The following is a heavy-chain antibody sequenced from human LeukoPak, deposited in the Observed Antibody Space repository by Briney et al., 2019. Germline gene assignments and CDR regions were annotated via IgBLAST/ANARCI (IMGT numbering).Heavy chain of an antibody. CDR2: INQDGSAQ. D-gene: IGHD5-12*01. V-gene: IGHV3-7*03. CDR3: ARDHPSGYSSNY. CDR1: GFTFNVFW. J-gene: IGHJ4*02. Sequence: GGSLRLSCVTSGFTFNVFWMRWVRQAPGKGLEWVANINQDGSAQYYVDSVKGRFTISRDNAKNSLSLQMNSLRAEDTAIYYCARDHPSGYSSNYWGQGALVTVSS.